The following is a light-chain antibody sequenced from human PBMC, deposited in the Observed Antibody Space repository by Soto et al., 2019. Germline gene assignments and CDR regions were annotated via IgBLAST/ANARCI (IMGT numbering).Light chain of an antibody. J-gene: IGKJ1*01. CDR1: QSLSSSY. CDR2: GAS. Sequence: EIVLTQSPGTLSLSPGERATLSCRASQSLSSSYLAWYQQKPGQAPRLLIYGASIRATGTSDRFSGSGSGTDFTLIISRLEPEDFAVYYCQQYSSPQTFGQGTKVDI. CDR3: QQYSSPQT. V-gene: IGKV3-20*01.